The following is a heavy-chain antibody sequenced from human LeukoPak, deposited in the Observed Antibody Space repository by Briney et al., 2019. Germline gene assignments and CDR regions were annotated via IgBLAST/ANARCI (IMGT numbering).Heavy chain of an antibody. Sequence: SETLSHTCTVPGGSISGYYWSWIRQPPGEGLDWIGYIYYSGSTNYNPSLKSRVTISVDTSKNQFSLNLSSVSAADTAVYYCARLSKYGSGTYYPDVWGQGTTVSVSS. J-gene: IGHJ6*02. V-gene: IGHV4-59*08. CDR3: ARLSKYGSGTYYPDV. D-gene: IGHD3-10*01. CDR1: GGSISGYY. CDR2: IYYSGST.